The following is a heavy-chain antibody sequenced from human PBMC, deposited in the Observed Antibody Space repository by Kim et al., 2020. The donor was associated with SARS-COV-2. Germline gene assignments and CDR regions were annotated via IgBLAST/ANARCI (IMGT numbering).Heavy chain of an antibody. V-gene: IGHV4-39*01. CDR2: IYYSGST. CDR3: ARRHYYDSSGYYTPGAFDI. Sequence: SETLSLTCTVSGGSISSSSYYWGWIRQPPGKGLEWIGSIYYSGSTYYNPSLKSRVTISVDTSKNQFSLKLSSVTAAYTAMYYCARRHYYDSSGYYTPGAFDIWGQGTMVTVSS. J-gene: IGHJ3*02. CDR1: GGSISSSSYY. D-gene: IGHD3-22*01.